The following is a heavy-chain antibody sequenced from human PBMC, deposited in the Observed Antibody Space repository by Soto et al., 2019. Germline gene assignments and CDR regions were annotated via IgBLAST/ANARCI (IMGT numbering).Heavy chain of an antibody. CDR1: GFTFSSYA. Sequence: PGGSLRLSCAASGFTFSSYAMSGVRQAPGKGLEWVSAISGSGGTTYYADSVKGRFTISRDNSKNTLNLQMNSLRAEDTAVYYCAKDQLTTEFYYYYGMDVWGQGTTVTVSS. V-gene: IGHV3-23*01. J-gene: IGHJ6*02. CDR2: ISGSGGTT. CDR3: AKDQLTTEFYYYYGMDV. D-gene: IGHD4-4*01.